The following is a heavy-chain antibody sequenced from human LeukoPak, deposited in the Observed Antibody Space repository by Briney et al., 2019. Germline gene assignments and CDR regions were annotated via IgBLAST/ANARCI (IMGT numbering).Heavy chain of an antibody. D-gene: IGHD3-10*01. V-gene: IGHV3-9*01. J-gene: IGHJ3*02. Sequence: PGGSLRLSCAASGFTFHDYAMHWVRQAPGKGLEWVSGISWNSGSIGYPDSVKGRFTISRDNAKNSLYLQMNSLRAEDTALYYCAKASLFGVNAFDIWGQGTMVTVSS. CDR3: AKASLFGVNAFDI. CDR2: ISWNSGSI. CDR1: GFTFHDYA.